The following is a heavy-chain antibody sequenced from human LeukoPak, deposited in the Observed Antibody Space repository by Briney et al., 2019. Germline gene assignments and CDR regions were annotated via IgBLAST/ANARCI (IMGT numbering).Heavy chain of an antibody. CDR2: INSDGSST. V-gene: IGHV3-74*01. CDR1: GFTFSSYW. Sequence: GGSLRLSCAASGFTFSSYWMHWVRQAPGKGLVWVSRINSDGSSTTYADSVKGRFTISRDNAKNTLYLQMNSLSAEDTAVYYCARSAAAGFSYYSYYLDVWGKGTTVTIFS. D-gene: IGHD6-13*01. J-gene: IGHJ6*03. CDR3: ARSAAAGFSYYSYYLDV.